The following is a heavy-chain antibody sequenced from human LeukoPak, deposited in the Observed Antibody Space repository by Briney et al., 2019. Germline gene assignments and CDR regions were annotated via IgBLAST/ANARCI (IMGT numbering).Heavy chain of an antibody. CDR2: IYYSGST. Sequence: SETLSLTCTVSGGSISSYYWSWIRQPPGKGLEWIGYIYYSGSTNYNPSLKSRVTISVDTSKNQFSLKLSSVTAADTAVYYCARLANGYSSSWYPSWFDPWGQGTLVTVSS. CDR3: ARLANGYSSSWYPSWFDP. D-gene: IGHD6-13*01. J-gene: IGHJ5*02. V-gene: IGHV4-59*01. CDR1: GGSISSYY.